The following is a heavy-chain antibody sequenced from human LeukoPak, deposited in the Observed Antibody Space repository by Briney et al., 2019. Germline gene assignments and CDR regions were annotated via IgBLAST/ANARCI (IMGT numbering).Heavy chain of an antibody. CDR3: AREGYYDSSGAPDY. V-gene: IGHV1-18*01. J-gene: IGHJ4*02. CDR1: GYTFTSYG. D-gene: IGHD3-22*01. Sequence: ASVKVSCKASGYTFTSYGISWVRQAPGQGLEWMGWISGYSGNTNYAQKSQGRVTMTTDTSTSTAYMELRSLRSDDTAVYYCAREGYYDSSGAPDYWGQGTLVTVSS. CDR2: ISGYSGNT.